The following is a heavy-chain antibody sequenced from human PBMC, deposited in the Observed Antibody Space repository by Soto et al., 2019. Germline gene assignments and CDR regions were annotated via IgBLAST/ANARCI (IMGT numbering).Heavy chain of an antibody. D-gene: IGHD3-10*01. J-gene: IGHJ4*02. Sequence: EVQLVESGGGLVQPGGSLRLSCAASGFTFSSYWMSWVRQAPGKGLEWVANIKQDGSEKYYVDSVKGRFTISRNNAKNIQYTEKNSLRAEDTAVYYWARDSDGSGGQNLDYWGQGTLVTVSS. CDR2: IKQDGSEK. CDR1: GFTFSSYW. V-gene: IGHV3-7*01. CDR3: ARDSDGSGGQNLDY.